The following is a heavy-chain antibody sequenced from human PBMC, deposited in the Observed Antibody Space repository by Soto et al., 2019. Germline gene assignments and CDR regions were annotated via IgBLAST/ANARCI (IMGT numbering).Heavy chain of an antibody. V-gene: IGHV1-69*13. CDR1: GGTFSSYA. Sequence: SVKVSCKASGGTFSSYAISWVRQAPGQGLEWMGGIIPIFGTANYAQKFQGRVTITADESTSTAYMELSSLRSEDTAVYYCASGSKTYYDSSGYLAYYWAQGTLVTVSS. CDR2: IIPIFGTA. J-gene: IGHJ4*02. D-gene: IGHD3-22*01. CDR3: ASGSKTYYDSSGYLAYY.